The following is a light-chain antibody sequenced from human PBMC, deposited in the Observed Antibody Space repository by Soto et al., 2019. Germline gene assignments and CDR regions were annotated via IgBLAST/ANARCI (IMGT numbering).Light chain of an antibody. CDR1: QSISSY. Sequence: EIQKTPAPSSPSASVRDRVTLTCRASQSISSYLNWYQQKPGKAPKLLIYAASSLQSGVPSRFSGSGSGTDFTLTISSLQPEDFATYYCQQSYSTPRTFGQGTKVDIK. CDR2: AAS. J-gene: IGKJ1*01. CDR3: QQSYSTPRT. V-gene: IGKV1-39*01.